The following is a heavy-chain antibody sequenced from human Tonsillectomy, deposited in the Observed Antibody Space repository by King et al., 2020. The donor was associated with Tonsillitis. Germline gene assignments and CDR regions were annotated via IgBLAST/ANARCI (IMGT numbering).Heavy chain of an antibody. J-gene: IGHJ6*02. V-gene: IGHV3-30*18. D-gene: IGHD3-3*01. CDR2: ISIDGSNK. CDR1: GFTFSTYG. CDR3: AKAIFGVAVYYGMDV. Sequence: VQLVESGGGVVQPGRSLRLFCAASGFTFSTYGMHWVRQAPGKGLEWGAVISIDGSNKYYADSVKGRFTISRDNSKNTLSLQMNSLRAEDTAVYYCAKAIFGVAVYYGMDVWGQGTTVTVSS.